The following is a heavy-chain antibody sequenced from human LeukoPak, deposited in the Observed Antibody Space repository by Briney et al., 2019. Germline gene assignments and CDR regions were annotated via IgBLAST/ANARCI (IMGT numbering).Heavy chain of an antibody. Sequence: SETLFLTCAVNGGYFRGYYWSWIRQPPGNGLDWIGVINHSGSTNYNPSLKSRVTISVDTPKNQFSLKLRPVTAADPAVYYCARSIRRDGYRNGGQGTLVTVSS. J-gene: IGHJ4*02. CDR1: GGYFRGYY. CDR2: INHSGST. CDR3: ARSIRRDGYRN. D-gene: IGHD5-24*01. V-gene: IGHV4-34*01.